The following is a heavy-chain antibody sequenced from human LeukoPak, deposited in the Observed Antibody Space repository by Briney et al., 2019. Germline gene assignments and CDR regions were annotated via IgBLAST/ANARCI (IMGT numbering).Heavy chain of an antibody. CDR3: ARAVSSLGYFDY. Sequence: GGSLRLSCAPSGFTFSSYSMNWVRQAPGKGLEWVSSISSSSSYIYYADSVKGRFTISRDNAKNSLYLQMNSLRAEDTAVYYCARAVSSLGYFDYWGQGTLVTVSS. V-gene: IGHV3-21*01. CDR1: GFTFSSYS. D-gene: IGHD3-16*01. J-gene: IGHJ4*02. CDR2: ISSSSSYI.